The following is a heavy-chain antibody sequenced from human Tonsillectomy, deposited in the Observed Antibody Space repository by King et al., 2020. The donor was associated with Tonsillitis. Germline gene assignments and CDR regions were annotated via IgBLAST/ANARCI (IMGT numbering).Heavy chain of an antibody. J-gene: IGHJ4*02. CDR3: AKDETWGLTDY. CDR2: IRYDGNNK. Sequence: VQLVQSGGGVVQPGGSLRLSCAASGFTFISFGMHWVRQAPGKGLEWVAFIRYDGNNKYHADSVKGRFTISRDNSKNTLYLQMNSLRTEDTAVYYCAKDETWGLTDYWGQGTLVTVSS. D-gene: IGHD7-27*01. V-gene: IGHV3-30*02. CDR1: GFTFISFG.